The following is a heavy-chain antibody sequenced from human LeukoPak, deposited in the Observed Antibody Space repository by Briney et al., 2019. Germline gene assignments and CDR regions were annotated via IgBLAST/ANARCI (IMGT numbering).Heavy chain of an antibody. V-gene: IGHV1-8*01. D-gene: IGHD3-22*01. CDR3: ARGQYYYDSSGYFRGFDY. J-gene: IGHJ4*02. Sequence: ASVKVSCKASGYTFTSYDINWVRQVTGQGLEWMGWMNPNSGNTGYAQKFQGRVTMTRNTSISTAYMELSSLRSEDTAVYYCARGQYYYDSSGYFRGFDYWGQGTLVTVSS. CDR1: GYTFTSYD. CDR2: MNPNSGNT.